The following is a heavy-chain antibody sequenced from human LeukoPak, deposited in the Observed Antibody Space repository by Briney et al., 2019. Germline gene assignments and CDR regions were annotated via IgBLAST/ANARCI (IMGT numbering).Heavy chain of an antibody. CDR3: ARDRDTAMVTDGVDY. J-gene: IGHJ4*02. Sequence: GGSLRLSCAASGFTFSDYYMSWIRQAPGKGLEWVSYISSSGRTIYYADSVKGRFTISRDNTKNSLYLQMNSLRAEDTAVYYCARDRDTAMVTDGVDYWGQGTLVTVSS. CDR1: GFTFSDYY. CDR2: ISSSGRTI. V-gene: IGHV3-11*01. D-gene: IGHD5-18*01.